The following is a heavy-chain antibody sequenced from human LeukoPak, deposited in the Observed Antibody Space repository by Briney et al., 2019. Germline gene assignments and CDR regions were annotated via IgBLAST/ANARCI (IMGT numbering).Heavy chain of an antibody. D-gene: IGHD2-21*02. J-gene: IGHJ4*02. Sequence: AGSLRLSCSASGFTFSTYAMHWVRQAPGKGLEYVSAISSDGIRTYYADSEKGRFTIYRDNSKNTVYVQMSSLRSEDTAVYYCVRWVTGLDYWGQGILVTVSS. CDR3: VRWVTGLDY. CDR1: GFTFSTYA. V-gene: IGHV3-64*03. CDR2: ISSDGIRT.